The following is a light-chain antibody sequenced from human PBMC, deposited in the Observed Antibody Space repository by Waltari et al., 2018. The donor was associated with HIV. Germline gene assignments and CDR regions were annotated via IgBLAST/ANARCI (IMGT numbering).Light chain of an antibody. CDR2: ASS. CDR3: QQLNSYLPFT. CDR1: QAISSY. Sequence: DIQLTQSPSFLSASVGDRVTITCRASQAISSYLAWYQQNPGRAPKLLIYASSTLQSGVPSRFSGSGSGTDFTLTISSLQPEDFATYYCQQLNSYLPFTFGPGTKVDIK. J-gene: IGKJ3*01. V-gene: IGKV1-9*01.